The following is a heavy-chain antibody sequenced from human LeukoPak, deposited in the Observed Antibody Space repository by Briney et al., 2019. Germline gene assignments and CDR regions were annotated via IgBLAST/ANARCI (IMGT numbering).Heavy chain of an antibody. Sequence: KPSETLSLTCAVYGGSFSGYYWGWIRQPPGKGLEWIGEINHSGSTNYNPSLKSRVTISVDTSKNQFSLKLSSVTAADTAVYYCASRTYYYDSSGYHWGQGTLVTVSS. CDR2: INHSGST. D-gene: IGHD3-22*01. V-gene: IGHV4-34*01. J-gene: IGHJ4*02. CDR1: GGSFSGYY. CDR3: ASRTYYYDSSGYH.